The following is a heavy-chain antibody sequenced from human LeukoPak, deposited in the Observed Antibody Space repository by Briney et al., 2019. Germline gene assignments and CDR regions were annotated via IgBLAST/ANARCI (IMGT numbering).Heavy chain of an antibody. V-gene: IGHV4-31*03. CDR3: ASVSYDTSLQH. D-gene: IGHD3-22*01. Sequence: SQTLSLTCTVSGGSISSGGYFWSWIRQHPGKCLEWIGYIYYSGSTYYNPSLKGRVTISVDTSKNQFSLRLSSVTAADTAIYYCASVSYDTSLQHWGQGTLVTVSS. CDR2: IYYSGST. J-gene: IGHJ1*01. CDR1: GGSISSGGYF.